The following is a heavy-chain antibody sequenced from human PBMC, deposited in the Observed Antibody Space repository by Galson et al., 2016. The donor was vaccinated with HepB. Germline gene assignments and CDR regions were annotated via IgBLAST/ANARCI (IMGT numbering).Heavy chain of an antibody. CDR1: GGSFSGYY. V-gene: IGHV4-34*01. J-gene: IGHJ5*02. D-gene: IGHD6-19*01. CDR3: ARGGSAWYGDWFDP. Sequence: ETLSLTCGVYGGSFSGYYWSWIRQAPGKGLEWLGEINQGGGTNYSPSFKSRITISVDTSTNQFSLNLTSVTAADTAVYYCARGGSAWYGDWFDPWGQGTLVRVSS. CDR2: INQGGGT.